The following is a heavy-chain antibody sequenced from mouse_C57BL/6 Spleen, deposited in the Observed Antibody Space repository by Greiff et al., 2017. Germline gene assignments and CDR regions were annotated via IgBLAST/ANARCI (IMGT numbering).Heavy chain of an antibody. CDR3: AEDGYYGFAY. D-gene: IGHD2-3*01. Sequence: EVMLVESGGGLVKPGGSLKLSCAASGFTFSSYAMSWVRQTPEKRLEWVATISDGGSYTYYPDNVKGRFTNSRDNSKNNLYLQMSHLKSEDTAMYYCAEDGYYGFAYWGQGTLVTVSA. CDR1: GFTFSSYA. V-gene: IGHV5-4*03. J-gene: IGHJ3*01. CDR2: ISDGGSYT.